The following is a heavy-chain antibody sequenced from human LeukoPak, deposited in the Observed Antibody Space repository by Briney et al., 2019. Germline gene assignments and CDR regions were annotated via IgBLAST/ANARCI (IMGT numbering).Heavy chain of an antibody. CDR1: GYTFTSYG. CDR3: ARDPTTTEAHDY. V-gene: IGHV1-18*01. D-gene: IGHD1-1*01. J-gene: IGHJ4*02. Sequence: EASVKVSCKASGYTFTSYGISWVRQAPGQGLELMGWISAYNGNTNYAQKLQGRVTMTTDTSTSTAYMELRSLRSDDTAVYYCARDPTTTEAHDYWGQGTLVTVSS. CDR2: ISAYNGNT.